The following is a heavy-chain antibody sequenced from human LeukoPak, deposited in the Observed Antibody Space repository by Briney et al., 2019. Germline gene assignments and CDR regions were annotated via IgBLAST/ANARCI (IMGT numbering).Heavy chain of an antibody. J-gene: IGHJ5*02. CDR2: INPNSGGT. D-gene: IGHD3-22*01. Sequence: GASVKVSCEASGYTFTGYYMHWVRQAPGQGLEWMGWINPNSGGTNYAQKFQGRVTMTRDTSISTAYMELSRLRSDDTAVYYCARPTYYYDSSGYLTDLNWFDPWGQGTLVTVSS. CDR3: ARPTYYYDSSGYLTDLNWFDP. V-gene: IGHV1-2*02. CDR1: GYTFTGYY.